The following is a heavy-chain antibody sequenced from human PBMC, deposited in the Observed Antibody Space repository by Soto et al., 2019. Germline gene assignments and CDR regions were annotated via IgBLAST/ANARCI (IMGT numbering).Heavy chain of an antibody. J-gene: IGHJ1*01. CDR1: GFTFRSYV. Sequence: QVQLVESGGGVVQPGTSLRVSCVGSGFTFRSYVIHWVRQAPGKGLEWVALTSYDGSDKYYGDSVRGRFTISRDNSRNSVDLQMDSLRFEDTAVYYCARWGTTGGLDVWGQGTLGSVSS. D-gene: IGHD3-16*01. CDR2: TSYDGSDK. V-gene: IGHV3-30*19. CDR3: ARWGTTGGLDV.